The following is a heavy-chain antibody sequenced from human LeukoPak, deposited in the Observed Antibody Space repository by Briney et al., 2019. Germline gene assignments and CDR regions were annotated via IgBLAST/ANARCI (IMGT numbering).Heavy chain of an antibody. V-gene: IGHV1-18*01. CDR3: ARDPACVEWTYDY. CDR1: GYTFTSNG. Sequence: ASVKLSCKASGYTFTSNGVSWVRQAHGQGLQWMGWISAYNGNTNYAQKLQGRVTMTTDTSTRTAYVEAGNLSSDDTAVYYCARDPACVEWTYDYWGQGTLVTVSS. J-gene: IGHJ4*02. CDR2: ISAYNGNT. D-gene: IGHD3-3*01.